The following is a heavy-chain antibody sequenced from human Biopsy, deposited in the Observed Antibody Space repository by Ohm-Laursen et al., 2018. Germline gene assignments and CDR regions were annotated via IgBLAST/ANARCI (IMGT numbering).Heavy chain of an antibody. Sequence: LSLTCAASGFTFSNYWMNWVRQAPGKGLEWVAKIQRDGSEKYYVDSVTGRFTISRDNAKNSMYLQMNSLRAEDTALYYCARATSTAGTGYFDYWGQGILVTVSS. V-gene: IGHV3-7*01. CDR2: IQRDGSEK. D-gene: IGHD6-13*01. J-gene: IGHJ4*02. CDR3: ARATSTAGTGYFDY. CDR1: GFTFSNYW.